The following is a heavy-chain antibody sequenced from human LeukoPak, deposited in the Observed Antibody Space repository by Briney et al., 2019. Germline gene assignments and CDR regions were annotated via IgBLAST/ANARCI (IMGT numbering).Heavy chain of an antibody. V-gene: IGHV3-15*01. J-gene: IGHJ3*02. CDR1: GFTLSNAW. Sequence: GGSLRLSCAASGFTLSNAWMSRVRQAPGKGLEWVGRIKSKTDGGTTDYAAPVKGRFTISRDDSKNTLYLQMNSLKTEDTAVYYCTTEGYYDILTGYGAFDIWGQGTMVTVSS. CDR3: TTEGYYDILTGYGAFDI. D-gene: IGHD3-9*01. CDR2: IKSKTDGGTT.